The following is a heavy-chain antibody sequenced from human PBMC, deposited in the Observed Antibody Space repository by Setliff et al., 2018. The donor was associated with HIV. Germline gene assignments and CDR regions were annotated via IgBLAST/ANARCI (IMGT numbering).Heavy chain of an antibody. J-gene: IGHJ4*02. Sequence: ASVKVSCKASGHTFANSYLHWVRQGPGQGLEWMGIMNPNDGGTQYAQNFRGRVSMTRDTSTTTVYMELYSLRSEDTAVYHCARSDISGTGYFDSWGQGTLVTVLL. D-gene: IGHD1-20*01. CDR3: ARSDISGTGYFDS. CDR2: MNPNDGGT. CDR1: GHTFANSY. V-gene: IGHV1-46*01.